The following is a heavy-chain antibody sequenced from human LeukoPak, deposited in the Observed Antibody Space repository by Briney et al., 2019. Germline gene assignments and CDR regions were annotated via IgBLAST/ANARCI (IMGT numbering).Heavy chain of an antibody. J-gene: IGHJ4*02. CDR1: GFTFSSYA. CDR3: AKDRRYYGSGSFSIFDY. V-gene: IGHV3-23*01. CDR2: VSGSSGST. D-gene: IGHD3-10*01. Sequence: GGSLRLSCAASGFTFSSYAMSWVRQAPGKGLEWVSAVSGSSGSTYYADSVKGRFTVSRDNSKNTLYLQMSSLRAEDTAVYYCAKDRRYYGSGSFSIFDYWGQGTLVTVSS.